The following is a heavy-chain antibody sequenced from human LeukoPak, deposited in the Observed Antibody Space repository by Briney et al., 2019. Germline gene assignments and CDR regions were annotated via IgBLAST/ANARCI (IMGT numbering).Heavy chain of an antibody. Sequence: GGSLRLSCAASGFTFSSYSMNWVRQAPGKGLEWVSSISSSSSYIYYADSVKGRFTISRDNAKNSLYLQMNSLRAEDTAVYYCANLPPVAGKSLYFQHWGQGTLVTVSS. CDR3: ANLPPVAGKSLYFQH. V-gene: IGHV3-21*01. CDR1: GFTFSSYS. CDR2: ISSSSSYI. J-gene: IGHJ1*01. D-gene: IGHD6-19*01.